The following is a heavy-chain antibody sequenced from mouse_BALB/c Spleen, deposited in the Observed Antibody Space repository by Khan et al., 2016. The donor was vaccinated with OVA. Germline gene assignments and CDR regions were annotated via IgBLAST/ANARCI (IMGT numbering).Heavy chain of an antibody. D-gene: IGHD4-1*01. Sequence: EVELVESGGDLVRPGGSLQLSCAASGFTFSSYSMSWVRQTPDKRLEWVATISSDGDYTYYPDSVKGRFTISRDNAKNTLYLQMSSLKSEDTAMYYCASHLTGSFAYWGQGTLVTVSA. J-gene: IGHJ3*01. CDR3: ASHLTGSFAY. CDR1: GFTFSSYS. CDR2: ISSDGDYT. V-gene: IGHV5-6*01.